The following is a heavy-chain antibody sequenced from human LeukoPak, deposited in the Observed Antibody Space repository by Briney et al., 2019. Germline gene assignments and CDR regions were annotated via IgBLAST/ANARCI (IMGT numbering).Heavy chain of an antibody. D-gene: IGHD4-17*01. J-gene: IGHJ2*01. CDR1: GGSISSGGYS. CDR2: IYHSGST. Sequence: PSETHSPPCAVSGGSISSGGYSWSWIRQPPGKGLEWIGYIYHSGSTYYNPSLKSRVTISVDRSKNQFSLKLSSVTAADTAVYYCARSLYGDYHFYCWYFDLWGRSTLVTVSS. CDR3: ARSLYGDYHFYCWYFDL. V-gene: IGHV4-30-2*01.